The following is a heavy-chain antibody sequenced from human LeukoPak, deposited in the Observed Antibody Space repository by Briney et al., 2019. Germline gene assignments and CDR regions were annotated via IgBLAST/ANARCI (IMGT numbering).Heavy chain of an antibody. V-gene: IGHV3-48*04. CDR3: ARDRMAAADWD. Sequence: GGSLRLSCTASGFTFSTYTMNWVRQAPGKGLEWVSYISSSGSTIYYADSVKGRFTISRDNAKNSLYLQMNSLRAEDTAVYYCARDRMAAADWDWGQGTLVTVSS. CDR1: GFTFSTYT. D-gene: IGHD6-13*01. CDR2: ISSSGSTI. J-gene: IGHJ4*02.